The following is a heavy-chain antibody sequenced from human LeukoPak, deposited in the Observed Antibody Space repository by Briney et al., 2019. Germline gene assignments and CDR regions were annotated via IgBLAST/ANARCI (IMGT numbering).Heavy chain of an antibody. V-gene: IGHV3-23*01. J-gene: IGHJ4*02. CDR1: GFSFSSYS. D-gene: IGHD6-19*01. Sequence: PGGSLRLSCAASGFSFSSYSMSWVRQAPGKGLERVSGISGSGGDTDYADSVKGRFTISRDNSKNTLHLQMSSLRAEDTAVYYCARAVFRGSFYFDYWGQGSLVTVSS. CDR2: ISGSGGDT. CDR3: ARAVFRGSFYFDY.